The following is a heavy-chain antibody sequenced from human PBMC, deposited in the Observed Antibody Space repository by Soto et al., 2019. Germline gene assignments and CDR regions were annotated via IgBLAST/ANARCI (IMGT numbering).Heavy chain of an antibody. CDR1: GFTFTSSA. CDR3: AAESSHEYFDY. Sequence: SVKVSCKASGFTFTSSAVQWVRQARGQRLEWIGWIVVGSGNTNYAQKFQERVTITRDMSTSTAYVELSSLRSEDTAVYYCAAESSHEYFDYWGQGTLVTVSS. V-gene: IGHV1-58*01. CDR2: IVVGSGNT. D-gene: IGHD2-2*01. J-gene: IGHJ4*02.